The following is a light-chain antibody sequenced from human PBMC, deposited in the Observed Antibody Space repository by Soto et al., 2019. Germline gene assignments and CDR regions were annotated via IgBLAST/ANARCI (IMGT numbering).Light chain of an antibody. CDR2: SNT. CDR3: AAGEDSRNGQV. J-gene: IGLJ3*02. CDR1: SSNIGSRT. V-gene: IGLV1-44*01. Sequence: QSVLTQTPSASGTPGQRITISCSGSSSNIGSRTVNWYQQFPGTAPKVLIYSNTQRPSGVPDRFSASKSGTTASLAISGPESEDEADYYCAAGEDSRNGQVSGGGTKGTV.